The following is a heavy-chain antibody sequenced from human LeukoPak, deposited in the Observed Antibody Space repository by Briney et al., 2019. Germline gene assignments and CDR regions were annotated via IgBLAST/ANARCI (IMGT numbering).Heavy chain of an antibody. J-gene: IGHJ4*02. CDR3: ARHVCSSTSCYTYFDY. D-gene: IGHD2-2*02. Sequence: SVTLSFTCTVTGGSISSYYWSWIRQPPGKGLEWIGYIYTSGSTNYNPSLKSRVTISVDTSKNQFSLKLSSVTAADTAVYYCARHVCSSTSCYTYFDYWGQGTLVTVSS. CDR2: IYTSGST. CDR1: GGSISSYY. V-gene: IGHV4-4*09.